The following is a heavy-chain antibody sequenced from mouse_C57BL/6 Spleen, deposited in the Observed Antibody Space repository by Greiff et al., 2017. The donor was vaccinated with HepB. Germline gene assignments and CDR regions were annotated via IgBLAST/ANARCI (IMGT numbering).Heavy chain of an antibody. J-gene: IGHJ4*01. V-gene: IGHV1-82*01. CDR2: IYPGDGDT. CDR1: GYAFSSSW. CDR3: ARRAYYYGSENYYAMDY. Sequence: VKLQESGPELVKPGASVKISCKASGYAFSSSWMNWVKQRPGKGLEWIGRIYPGDGDTNYNGKFKGKATLTADKSSSTAYMQLSSLTSEDSAVYFCARRAYYYGSENYYAMDYWGQGTSVTVSS. D-gene: IGHD1-1*01.